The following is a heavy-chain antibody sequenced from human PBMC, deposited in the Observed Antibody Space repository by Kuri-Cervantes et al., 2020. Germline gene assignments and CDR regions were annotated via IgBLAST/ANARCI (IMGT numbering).Heavy chain of an antibody. CDR1: GYTFTYRY. V-gene: IGHV1-45*02. J-gene: IGHJ4*02. CDR3: ARAPPAYSNPDDY. Sequence: SVKVSCKASGYTFTYRYLHWVRQAPGQALEWMGWITPFNGNTNYAQKFQDRVTMTRDTSINTAYMDLRRPRSDDTAVFYCARAPPAYSNPDDYWGQGTLVTVSS. D-gene: IGHD4-11*01. CDR2: ITPFNGNT.